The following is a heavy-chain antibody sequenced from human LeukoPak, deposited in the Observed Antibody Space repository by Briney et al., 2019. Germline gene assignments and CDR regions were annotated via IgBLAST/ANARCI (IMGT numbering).Heavy chain of an antibody. J-gene: IGHJ5*02. CDR3: ARSVAGSSWFDP. V-gene: IGHV3-23*01. D-gene: IGHD6-19*01. CDR2: ISGSGGST. Sequence: GGSLRLSCAASGFTFSSYAMSWVRQAPGKGLEWVSGISGSGGSTYCADSVKGRFTISRDNSKNTLYLQMNSLRAGDTAVYYCARSVAGSSWFDPWGQGTLVTVSS. CDR1: GFTFSSYA.